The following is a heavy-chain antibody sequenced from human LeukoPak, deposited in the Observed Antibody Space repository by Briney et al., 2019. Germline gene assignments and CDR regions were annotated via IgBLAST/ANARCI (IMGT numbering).Heavy chain of an antibody. J-gene: IGHJ6*03. CDR3: ARVQTYSSSWYYYYYYMDV. D-gene: IGHD6-13*01. Sequence: SETLSLTCTVSGGSISSYYWSWIRQPPGKGLGWIGYIYYSGSTNYNPSLKSRVTISVDTSKNQFSLKLSSVTAADTAVYYCARVQTYSSSWYYYYYYMDVWGKGTTVTVSS. V-gene: IGHV4-59*01. CDR1: GGSISSYY. CDR2: IYYSGST.